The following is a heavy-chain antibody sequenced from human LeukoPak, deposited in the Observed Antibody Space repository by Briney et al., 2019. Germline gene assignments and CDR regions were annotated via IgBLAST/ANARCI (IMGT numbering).Heavy chain of an antibody. J-gene: IGHJ6*02. CDR1: GGSISSGGYY. CDR2: IYYSGST. Sequence: SQTLSLTCTVSGGSISSGGYYWSWIRQHPGKGLEWIGYIYYSGSTYYNPSLKSRVTISVDTSKNQFSLKLSSVTAADTAVYYCARVPVVEESYYGMDVWGQGTTVTVSS. V-gene: IGHV4-31*03. D-gene: IGHD2-15*01. CDR3: ARVPVVEESYYGMDV.